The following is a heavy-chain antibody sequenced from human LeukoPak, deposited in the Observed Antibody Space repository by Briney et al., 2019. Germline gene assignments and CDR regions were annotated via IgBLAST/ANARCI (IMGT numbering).Heavy chain of an antibody. V-gene: IGHV4-59*13. CDR3: ARHTMTTVDGMDV. J-gene: IGHJ6*02. CDR1: GGSITDYY. CDR2: IYYTGSA. D-gene: IGHD4-23*01. Sequence: PSETLSLTCTVAGGSITDYYWSWIRQPPGKGLEWIGYIYYTGSANYNPSLKSRVTISVDTSKNQFSLKLSSVTAADTAVYYCARHTMTTVDGMDVWGQGTTVTVSS.